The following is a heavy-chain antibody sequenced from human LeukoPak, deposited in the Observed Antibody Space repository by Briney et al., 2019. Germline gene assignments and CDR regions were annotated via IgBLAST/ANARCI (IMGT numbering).Heavy chain of an antibody. D-gene: IGHD3-3*01. CDR2: IYYSGST. CDR3: ARLYLIEDYDFGSGYSESMDV. CDR1: GGSISSGDYY. V-gene: IGHV4-30-4*08. J-gene: IGHJ6*03. Sequence: NPSQTLSLTCTVSGGSISSGDYYWSWIRQPPGKGLEWIGYIYYSGSTYYNPSLKSRVTISVDTSKNQFSLKLSSVTAADTAVYYCARLYLIEDYDFGSGYSESMDVWGKGTTVTVSS.